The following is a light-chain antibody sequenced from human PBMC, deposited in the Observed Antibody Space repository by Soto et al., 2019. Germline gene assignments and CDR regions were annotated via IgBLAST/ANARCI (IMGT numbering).Light chain of an antibody. V-gene: IGKV3-20*01. J-gene: IGKJ5*01. CDR3: QQYDHYPIT. CDR1: QSVSSNY. Sequence: MVLAQSPGTLSLSPGERATISCRASQSVSSNYLAWYQQKPGQAPRPLIYDASSRATGIPDRFSGSGYGTDFTLTISSLQTDEFPSYDCQQYDHYPITFGQGTRLEIK. CDR2: DAS.